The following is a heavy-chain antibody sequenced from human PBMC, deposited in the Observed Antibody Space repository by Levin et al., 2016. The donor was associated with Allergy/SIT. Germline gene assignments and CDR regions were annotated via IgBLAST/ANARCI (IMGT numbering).Heavy chain of an antibody. CDR3: ARDLGYGGNYYFDY. V-gene: IGHV3-48*03. CDR2: ISSSGSTI. D-gene: IGHD4-23*01. CDR1: GFTFSSYE. J-gene: IGHJ4*02. Sequence: GESLKISCAASGFTFSSYEMNWVRQAPGKGLEWVSYISSSGSTIYYADSVKGRFTISRDNAKNSLYLQMNSLRAEDTAVYYCARDLGYGGNYYFDYWGQGTLVTVSS.